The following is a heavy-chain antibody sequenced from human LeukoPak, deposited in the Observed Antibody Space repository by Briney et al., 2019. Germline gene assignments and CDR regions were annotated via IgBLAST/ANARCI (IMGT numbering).Heavy chain of an antibody. Sequence: GSLRLSCAASGFTFSGSAMHWVRQASGKGLEWVGRIRSKANSYATAYAASVEGRFTISRDDSKNTAYLQMNSLKTEDTAVYYCTSWGGDYGDFKDYWGQGTLVTVSS. CDR2: IRSKANSYAT. V-gene: IGHV3-73*01. J-gene: IGHJ4*02. D-gene: IGHD4-17*01. CDR1: GFTFSGSA. CDR3: TSWGGDYGDFKDY.